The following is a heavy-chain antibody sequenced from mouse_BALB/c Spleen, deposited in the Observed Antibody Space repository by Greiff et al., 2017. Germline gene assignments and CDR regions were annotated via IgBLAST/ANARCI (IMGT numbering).Heavy chain of an antibody. V-gene: IGHV5-17*02. CDR2: ISSGSSTI. CDR3: ASKVRLRGYAMDY. CDR1: GFTFSSFG. Sequence: EVKLMESGGGLVQPGGSRKLSCAASGFTFSSFGMHWVRQAPEQGLEWVAYISSGSSTIYYADTVKGRFTISRDNPKNTLFLQMTSLRSEDTAMYYCASKVRLRGYAMDYWGQGTSVTVSS. J-gene: IGHJ4*01. D-gene: IGHD1-2*01.